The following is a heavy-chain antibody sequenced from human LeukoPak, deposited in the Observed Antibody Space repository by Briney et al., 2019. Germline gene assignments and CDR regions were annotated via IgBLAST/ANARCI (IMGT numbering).Heavy chain of an antibody. CDR2: ISGSGGST. J-gene: IGHJ3*02. CDR1: GFTFSSYA. D-gene: IGHD3-3*01. Sequence: QPGASLRLSCAASGFTFSSYAMSWVRQAPGKGLEWVSAISGSGGSTYYADSVKGRFTISRDNSKNTLYLQMNSLRAEDTAVCYCAKPDYDFWSGYYKGVAFDIWGQGTMVTVSS. V-gene: IGHV3-23*01. CDR3: AKPDYDFWSGYYKGVAFDI.